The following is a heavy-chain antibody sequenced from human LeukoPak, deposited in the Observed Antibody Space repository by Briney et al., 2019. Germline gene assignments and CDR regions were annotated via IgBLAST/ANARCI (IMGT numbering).Heavy chain of an antibody. J-gene: IGHJ3*02. CDR2: ISINGGST. D-gene: IGHD3-10*01. CDR1: GFTFSSYA. CDR3: VKESRVVRGVIMDAFDM. Sequence: GGSLRLSCSASGFTFSSYAMHWVCQAPGKGLDYVSGISINGGSTDYADSVKGRFTISRDNSKNTVYLQMSSLRAEDTAVYYCVKESRVVRGVIMDAFDMWGQGTMVTVSS. V-gene: IGHV3-64D*06.